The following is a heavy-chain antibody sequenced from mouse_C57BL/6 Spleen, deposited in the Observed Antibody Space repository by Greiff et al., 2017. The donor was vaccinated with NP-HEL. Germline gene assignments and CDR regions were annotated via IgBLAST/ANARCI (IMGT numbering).Heavy chain of an antibody. D-gene: IGHD2-5*01. CDR2: ISGGGGNT. CDR1: GFTFSSYT. J-gene: IGHJ3*01. CDR3: ARRGYSNSAWFAY. V-gene: IGHV5-9*01. Sequence: EVKLVESGGGLVKPGGSLKLSCAASGFTFSSYTMSWVRQTPEKRLEWVATISGGGGNTYYPDSVKGRFTISRDNAKNTLYLQMSSLRSEDTALYYGARRGYSNSAWFAYWGQGTLVTVSA.